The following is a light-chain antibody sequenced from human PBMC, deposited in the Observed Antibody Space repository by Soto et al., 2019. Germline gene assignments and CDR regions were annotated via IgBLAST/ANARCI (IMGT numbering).Light chain of an antibody. J-gene: IGLJ1*01. Sequence: QSVLTQPRSVSGSPGQSVAISCTGTSSDVGGYNYFSWYQQHPGKAPKVMIYDVSKRPSGVPDRISGSKPGNTASLTISGLQAEDEADYYCCSYAGGPYVFGTGTKVTVL. CDR2: DVS. CDR3: CSYAGGPYV. V-gene: IGLV2-11*01. CDR1: SSDVGGYNY.